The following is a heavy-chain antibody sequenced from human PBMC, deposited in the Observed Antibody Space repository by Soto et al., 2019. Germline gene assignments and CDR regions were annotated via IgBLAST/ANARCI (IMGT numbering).Heavy chain of an antibody. D-gene: IGHD5-12*01. CDR2: IYYSGST. Sequence: TSSVAGGTIINLGYYWSIKSQPPGKGLEWIGYIYYSGSTYYNPSLKSRVTISVDTSKNQFSLKLSSVTAADTAVYYCARYSGYDYNWFDPWGQGTLVTVSS. V-gene: IGHV4-30-4*01. CDR3: ARYSGYDYNWFDP. J-gene: IGHJ5*02. CDR1: GGTIINLGYY.